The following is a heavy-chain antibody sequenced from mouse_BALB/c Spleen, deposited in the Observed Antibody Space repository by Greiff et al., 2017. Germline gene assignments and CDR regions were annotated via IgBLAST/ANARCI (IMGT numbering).Heavy chain of an antibody. CDR2: ISDGGSYT. CDR3: ARGNGNCFDY. V-gene: IGHV5-4*02. CDR1: GFTFSDYY. J-gene: IGHJ2*01. D-gene: IGHD2-1*01. Sequence: EVHLVESGGGLVKPGGSLKLSCAASGFTFSDYYMYWVRQTPEKRLEWVATISDGGSYTYYPDSVKGRFTISRDNAKNNLYLQMSSLKSEDTAMYYCARGNGNCFDYWGQGTTLTVSS.